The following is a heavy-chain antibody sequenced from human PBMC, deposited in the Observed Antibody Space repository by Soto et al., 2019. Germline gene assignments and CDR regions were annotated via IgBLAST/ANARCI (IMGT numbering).Heavy chain of an antibody. D-gene: IGHD3-22*01. Sequence: SVKVSCKASGGTFSSYAISWVRQAPGQGLEWMGGIIPIFGTANYAQKFQGRVTITADESTSTAYMELSSLRAEDTAVYYCARPTYYYDSSGPPAYWGQGTLVTVSS. CDR1: GGTFSSYA. CDR3: ARPTYYYDSSGPPAY. CDR2: IIPIFGTA. V-gene: IGHV1-69*13. J-gene: IGHJ4*02.